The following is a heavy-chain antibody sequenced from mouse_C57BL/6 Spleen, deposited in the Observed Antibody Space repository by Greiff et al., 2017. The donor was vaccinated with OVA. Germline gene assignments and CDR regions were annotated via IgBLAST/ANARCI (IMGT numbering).Heavy chain of an antibody. D-gene: IGHD2-1*01. J-gene: IGHJ2*01. CDR2: TYPRSGNT. V-gene: IGHV1-81*01. CDR1: GYTFTSYG. CDR3: EREDGNYFDY. Sequence: VTLMESGAELARPGASVKLSCKASGYTFTSYGISWVKQRTGQGLEWIGETYPRSGNTYYNEKFKGKGTLTADKSSSTAYMELRSLTSEAAAVYFCEREDGNYFDYWGQGTTLTVSA.